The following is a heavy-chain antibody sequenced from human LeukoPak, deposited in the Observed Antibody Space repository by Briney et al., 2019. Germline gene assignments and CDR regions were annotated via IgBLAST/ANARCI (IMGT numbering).Heavy chain of an antibody. CDR3: ARRRVLIGDFNLRVYFDY. D-gene: IGHD2-21*01. Sequence: GASVKVSCKTSGYTFTSYVISWVRQAPGQELECVGWISAHDGNTKYAQNFQGRVTMTTDTSTNTAYMEMRSLRSDDTAVYYCARRRVLIGDFNLRVYFDYWGQGTLVTVSS. V-gene: IGHV1-18*01. CDR2: ISAHDGNT. J-gene: IGHJ4*02. CDR1: GYTFTSYV.